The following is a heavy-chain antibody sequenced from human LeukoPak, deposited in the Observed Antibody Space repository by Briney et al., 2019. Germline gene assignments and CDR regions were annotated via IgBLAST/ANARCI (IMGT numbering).Heavy chain of an antibody. J-gene: IGHJ3*02. CDR3: ARGESFAFAN. Sequence: PGGSLRLSCAASGFTFSTYDMQWVRQAPGKGLEWVSGIGRSSSTYYTDSVKGRFTISRDNSKDTLYLQMNSLRAEDTAVYYCARGESFAFANWGQGTMVTVSS. CDR1: GFTFSTYD. V-gene: IGHV3-23*01. CDR2: IGRSSST. D-gene: IGHD2-21*01.